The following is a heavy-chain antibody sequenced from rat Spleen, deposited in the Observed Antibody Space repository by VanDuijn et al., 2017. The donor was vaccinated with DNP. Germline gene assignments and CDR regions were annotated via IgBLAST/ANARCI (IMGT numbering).Heavy chain of an antibody. J-gene: IGHJ3*01. D-gene: IGHD1-9*01. Sequence: EVRLVESGGGLVQPGRSLKLSCAASGFTFSDYYMAWVRQAPGKGLEWVASIKTDGGSTYYPDSVKGRFTISRDNAENTVYLQMNSLRSEDTATYYCAKVRTTGIPGFAYWGQGTLVTVSS. V-gene: IGHV5-58*01. CDR2: IKTDGGST. CDR3: AKVRTTGIPGFAY. CDR1: GFTFSDYY.